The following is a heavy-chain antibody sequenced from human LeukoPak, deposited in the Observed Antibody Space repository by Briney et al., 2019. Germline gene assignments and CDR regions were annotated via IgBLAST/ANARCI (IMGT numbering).Heavy chain of an antibody. Sequence: SETLSLTCAVYGGSFSGYYWSWIRQPPGKGLEWIGEINHSGSTNYNPSLKSRVTISVDTSKNQFSLKLSSVTAADTAVYYCARARRYGYYMDVWGKGTTVTVS. V-gene: IGHV4-34*01. D-gene: IGHD1-1*01. CDR3: ARARRYGYYMDV. CDR1: GGSFSGYY. CDR2: INHSGST. J-gene: IGHJ6*03.